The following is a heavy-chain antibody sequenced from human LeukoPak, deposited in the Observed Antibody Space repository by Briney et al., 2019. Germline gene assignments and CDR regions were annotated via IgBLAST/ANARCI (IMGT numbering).Heavy chain of an antibody. CDR1: GFTLSNFW. J-gene: IGHJ4*02. CDR3: ARELTGRSDFDL. V-gene: IGHV3-7*04. CDR2: MNQNGSAK. Sequence: PGGSLRLSCAASGFTLSNFWVNWVRRAPGTRPEWVANMNQNGSAKFYVDSVKGRFTISSESAKNSVYLQMNSLTAEDTAVYYCARELTGRSDFDLWGQGTLVTVSS. D-gene: IGHD3-10*01.